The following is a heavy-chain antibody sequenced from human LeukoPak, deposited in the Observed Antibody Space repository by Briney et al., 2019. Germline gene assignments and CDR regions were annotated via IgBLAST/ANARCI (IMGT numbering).Heavy chain of an antibody. CDR1: GFTFSSYG. D-gene: IGHD3-10*01. CDR2: IWYDGSNK. CDR3: ASLIRGVSNVDY. V-gene: IGHV3-33*01. Sequence: GRSLRLSCAASGFTFSSYGMHWVRQAPGKGLEWVAVIWYDGSNKYYADSVKGRFTISRDNSKNTLYLQMNSLRAEDTGVYYCASLIRGVSNVDYWGQGTLVTVSS. J-gene: IGHJ4*02.